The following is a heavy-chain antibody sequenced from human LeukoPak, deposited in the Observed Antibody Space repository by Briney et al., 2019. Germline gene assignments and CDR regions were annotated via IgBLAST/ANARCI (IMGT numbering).Heavy chain of an antibody. V-gene: IGHV1-69*04. CDR2: IIPILGIA. J-gene: IGHJ4*02. Sequence: ASVKVSCKASGGTFSSYAISGVRQAPGQGLDWRGRIIPILGIANYAQKFQGRVTITADKSTSTAYMELSSLRSEDTAVYYCARDPGVSMVRGVPYFDYWGQGTLVTVSS. CDR3: ARDPGVSMVRGVPYFDY. CDR1: GGTFSSYA. D-gene: IGHD3-10*01.